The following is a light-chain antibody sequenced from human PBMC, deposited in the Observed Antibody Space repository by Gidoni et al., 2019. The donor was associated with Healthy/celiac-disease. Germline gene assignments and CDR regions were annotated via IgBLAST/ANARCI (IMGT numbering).Light chain of an antibody. V-gene: IGKV3-15*01. J-gene: IGKJ5*01. CDR3: QQYNNGPPA. CDR1: QSVSSN. CDR2: GAS. Sequence: EIVMTQSPATLSVSPGERATLSCRSSQSVSSNLAWYQQKPGQAPRLLIYGASTRATVIPARCSGSGSGTEFTLTISSMKSEDFAVYYCQQYNNGPPAFGQGTRLEIK.